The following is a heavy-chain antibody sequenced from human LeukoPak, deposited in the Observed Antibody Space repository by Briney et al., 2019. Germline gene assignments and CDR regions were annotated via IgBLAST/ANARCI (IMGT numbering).Heavy chain of an antibody. D-gene: IGHD6-19*01. J-gene: IGHJ4*02. V-gene: IGHV1-8*01. Sequence: ASVKVSCKASGYTCTSYDINWVRQATGQGLEWMGWMNPNSGNTGYAQKFQGRVIMTRNTSISTAYMELSSLRSEDTAVYYCARAHSSGWSPHFDYWGQGTLVTVSS. CDR2: MNPNSGNT. CDR3: ARAHSSGWSPHFDY. CDR1: GYTCTSYD.